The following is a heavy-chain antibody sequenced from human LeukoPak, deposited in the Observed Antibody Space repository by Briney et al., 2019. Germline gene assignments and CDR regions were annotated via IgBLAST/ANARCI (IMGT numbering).Heavy chain of an antibody. CDR1: GGSFSGYH. CDR2: INDSGSP. Sequence: SSETLSLTCKVSGGSFSGYHWTWIRQSPGTGLDYIGEINDSGSPVYNPSLKSRVTISVDTSKNQFSLKLSSVTAADTAVYYCARGYSSSWYFNWFDPWGQGTLVTVSS. CDR3: ARGYSSSWYFNWFDP. D-gene: IGHD6-13*01. V-gene: IGHV4-34*01. J-gene: IGHJ5*02.